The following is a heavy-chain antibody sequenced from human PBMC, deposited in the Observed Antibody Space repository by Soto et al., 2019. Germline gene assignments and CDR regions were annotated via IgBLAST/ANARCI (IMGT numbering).Heavy chain of an antibody. D-gene: IGHD3-16*01. CDR1: GFTFSSHG. CDR2: IWYDGSNK. Sequence: QVQLVESGGGVVQPGRSLRLSCAASGFTFSSHGMHWVRQAPDKGLEWVAVIWYDGSNKYYADSVKGRFTISRDNSNNILYLEMNSLRVEDTAVYYRARWGNWKVADNWGQGTLVTVSS. J-gene: IGHJ4*02. CDR3: ARWGNWKVADN. V-gene: IGHV3-33*01.